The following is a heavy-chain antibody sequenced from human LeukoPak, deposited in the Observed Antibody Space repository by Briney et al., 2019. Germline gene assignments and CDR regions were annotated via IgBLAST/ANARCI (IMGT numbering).Heavy chain of an antibody. Sequence: PSETLSLTCAVYGGSFSGYYWSWIRQPPGKGLEWIGEINHSGSTNYNPSLKSRVTISVDTSKNQFSLKLSSVTAADTAVYYCARGRPNYDILTGYSPPFDYWGQGTLVTVSS. J-gene: IGHJ4*02. CDR1: GGSFSGYY. D-gene: IGHD3-9*01. CDR2: INHSGST. CDR3: ARGRPNYDILTGYSPPFDY. V-gene: IGHV4-34*01.